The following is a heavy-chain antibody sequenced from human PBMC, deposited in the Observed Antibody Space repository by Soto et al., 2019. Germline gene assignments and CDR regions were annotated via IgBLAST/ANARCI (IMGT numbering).Heavy chain of an antibody. CDR2: INPSTGTT. CDR1: GYTLTSDY. V-gene: IGHV1-46*01. J-gene: IGHJ4*02. Sequence: VTGSCKASGYTLTSDYVGWVRQAPGQGLEWMAIINPSTGTTTYAQKFQGRVTMSSDSSTSTVYMELSRLRFEDTAVYYCARDLVPYYWGQGALVTVSS. D-gene: IGHD2-15*01. CDR3: ARDLVPYY.